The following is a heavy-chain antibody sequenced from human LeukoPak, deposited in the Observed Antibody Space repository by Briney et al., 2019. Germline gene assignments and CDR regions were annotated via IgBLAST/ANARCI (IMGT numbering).Heavy chain of an antibody. CDR1: GFTFSSYG. D-gene: IGHD2-2*01. J-gene: IGHJ4*02. Sequence: PGGSLRLSCAASGFTFSSYGMHWVRQAPGKGLEWVAVISYDGSNKYYADSVKGRFTISRDNSKNTLYLQMNSLRAEDTAAYYCAKALPRYCSSTSCYPQLFDYWGQGTLVTVSS. CDR3: AKALPRYCSSTSCYPQLFDY. V-gene: IGHV3-30*18. CDR2: ISYDGSNK.